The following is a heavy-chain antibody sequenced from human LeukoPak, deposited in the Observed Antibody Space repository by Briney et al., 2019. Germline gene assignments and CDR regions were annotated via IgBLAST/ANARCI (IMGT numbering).Heavy chain of an antibody. D-gene: IGHD1-1*01. V-gene: IGHV3-30*04. J-gene: IGHJ4*02. Sequence: GGSLRLSCAASGFTFSSYAMHWVRQAPGKGLEWVAVISYDGSNKYYADSVKGRFTISRDNSKNTLYLQMNSLRAEDTAVYYCARKGDYWNDGAYWGQGTLVTVSS. CDR3: ARKGDYWNDGAY. CDR1: GFTFSSYA. CDR2: ISYDGSNK.